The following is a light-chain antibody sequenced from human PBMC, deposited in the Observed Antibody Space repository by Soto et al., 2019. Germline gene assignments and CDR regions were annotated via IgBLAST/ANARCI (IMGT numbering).Light chain of an antibody. J-gene: IGKJ4*01. Sequence: EIVMTQSPATLSVSPGERATLFCRASQSVSSNFLAWYQQKPGQAPRLLIHGASTRATGIPARFSGSGSGTEFTLTISSRQSEDFAVYYCQQYIAWSLTFGGGTRVDLK. V-gene: IGKV3-15*01. CDR3: QQYIAWSLT. CDR2: GAS. CDR1: QSVSSN.